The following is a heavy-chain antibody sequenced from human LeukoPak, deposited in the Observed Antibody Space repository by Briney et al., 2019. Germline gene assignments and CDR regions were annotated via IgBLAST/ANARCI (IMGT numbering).Heavy chain of an antibody. CDR1: GFTFNNYW. Sequence: GGSLRLSCAASGFTFNNYWIHWVRQIPGKGLVWVSRINNDGSSASYVDSVKGRFTISRDNAKNTLFLQMNSLRAEDTAVYYCARRGTGHGMDVWGQGTTVIVSS. CDR3: ARRGTGHGMDV. V-gene: IGHV3-74*01. J-gene: IGHJ6*02. D-gene: IGHD1-1*01. CDR2: INNDGSSA.